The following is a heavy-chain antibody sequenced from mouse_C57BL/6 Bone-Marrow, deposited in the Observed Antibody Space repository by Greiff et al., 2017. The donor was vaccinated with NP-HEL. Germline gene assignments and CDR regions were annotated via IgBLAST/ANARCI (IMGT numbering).Heavy chain of an antibody. Sequence: QVQLQQPGAELVKPGASVKMSCKASGYTFTSYWITWVKQRPGQGLEWIGDIYPGSGSTNYNEKFKSKATLTVDTSSSTAYMQLSSLTSEDSAVYYCARKKRNGVYFDYWGQGTTLTVSS. CDR2: IYPGSGST. V-gene: IGHV1-55*01. CDR3: ARKKRNGVYFDY. CDR1: GYTFTSYW. J-gene: IGHJ2*01.